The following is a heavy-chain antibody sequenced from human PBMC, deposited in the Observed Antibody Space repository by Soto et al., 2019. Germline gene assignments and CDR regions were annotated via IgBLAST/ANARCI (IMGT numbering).Heavy chain of an antibody. CDR2: ISSNGGST. D-gene: IGHD6-13*01. CDR3: VKEGVGGAAAGTFPWIVSYGMDV. CDR1: GFTFSSYA. Sequence: PGGSLRLSCSASGFTFSSYAMHWVRQAPGKGLEYVSAISSNGGSTYYADSVKGRFTISRDNSKNTLYLQMSSLRAEDTAVYYCVKEGVGGAAAGTFPWIVSYGMDVWGQGTTVTVSS. V-gene: IGHV3-64D*08. J-gene: IGHJ6*02.